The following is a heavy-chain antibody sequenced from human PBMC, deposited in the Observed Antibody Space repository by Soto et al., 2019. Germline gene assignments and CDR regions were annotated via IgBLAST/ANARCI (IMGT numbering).Heavy chain of an antibody. CDR3: ARVSRTSERY. J-gene: IGHJ4*02. CDR2: IDSNGSPI. V-gene: IGHV3-48*04. CDR1: GFTLSSYN. Sequence: EVQLVESGGDLVQPGGSLRLSCAASGFTLSSYNMNWVRQAPGKGLEWVAYIDSNGSPIYYADSVQGRFTISRDNAQNILYLQMNSMRVEDTAVYYCARVSRTSERYWGPGTLVTVSS.